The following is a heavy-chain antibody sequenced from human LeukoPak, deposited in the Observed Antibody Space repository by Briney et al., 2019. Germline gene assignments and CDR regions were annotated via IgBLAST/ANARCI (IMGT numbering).Heavy chain of an antibody. V-gene: IGHV4-34*01. CDR1: GGSFSGYY. CDR2: INHSGST. J-gene: IGHJ5*02. CDR3: ARGAMIVVVYNWFDP. Sequence: SETLSLTCAVYGGSFSGYYRSWIRQPPGKGLEWIGEINHSGSTNYNPSLKSRVTISVDTSKNQFSLKLSSVTAADTAVYYCARGAMIVVVYNWFDPWGQGTLVTVSS. D-gene: IGHD3-22*01.